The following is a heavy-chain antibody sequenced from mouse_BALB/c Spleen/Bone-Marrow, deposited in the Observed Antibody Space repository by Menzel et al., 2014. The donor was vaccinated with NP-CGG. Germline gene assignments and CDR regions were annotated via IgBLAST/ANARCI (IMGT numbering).Heavy chain of an antibody. CDR2: ISYSGST. CDR3: ARYYGNHMDY. V-gene: IGHV3-8*02. J-gene: IGHJ4*01. CDR1: GDSITSDY. D-gene: IGHD2-1*01. Sequence: VQLQQSGPSLVKPSQTLSLTCSVTGDSITSDYWNWIRKFPGNKLECMGYISYSGSTYYNPSLKSRISITRDTSKNQYYLQLNSVTTEDTATYYCARYYGNHMDYWGQGTSVTVSS.